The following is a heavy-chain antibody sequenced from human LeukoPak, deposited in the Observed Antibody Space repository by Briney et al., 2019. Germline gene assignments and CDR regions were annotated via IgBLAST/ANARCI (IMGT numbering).Heavy chain of an antibody. D-gene: IGHD3-10*01. V-gene: IGHV4-34*01. CDR2: INHSGST. CDR1: GGSFSGYY. J-gene: IGHJ4*02. Sequence: TTSETLSLTCAVYGGSFSGYYWSWIRQPPGKGLEWIGEINHSGSTNYNPSLKSRVTISVDTSKNQFSLKLSSVTAADTAVYYCARSNYYGSGSYYILDYWGQGTLVTVSS. CDR3: ARSNYYGSGSYYILDY.